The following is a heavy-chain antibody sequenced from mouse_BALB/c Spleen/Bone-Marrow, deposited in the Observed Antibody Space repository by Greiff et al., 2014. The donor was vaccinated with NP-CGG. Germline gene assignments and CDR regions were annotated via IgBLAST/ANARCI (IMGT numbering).Heavy chain of an antibody. CDR3: ALIYYGNYDYAMDY. D-gene: IGHD2-1*01. CDR2: IDPSDSYT. J-gene: IGHJ4*01. V-gene: IGHV1-69*02. CDR1: GYTFTSYW. Sequence: QVQLQQSGAELVKPGASVKQSCKASGYTFTSYWMHWVKQRPGQGLEWIGEIDPSDSYTNYSQKFKGKATLTVDKSSSTAYMQLSSLTSEDSAVYYCALIYYGNYDYAMDYWGQGTSVTVSS.